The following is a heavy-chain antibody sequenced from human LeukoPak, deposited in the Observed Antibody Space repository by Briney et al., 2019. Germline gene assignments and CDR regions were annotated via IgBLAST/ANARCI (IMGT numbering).Heavy chain of an antibody. V-gene: IGHV3-23*01. CDR2: ITAGGTTT. J-gene: IGHJ3*01. Sequence: PGGSLRLSCVASGFTFSNAWMSWVRQAPGKGLEWVSSITAGGTTTYYEDSVKGRFTISRDNSKSTLYLQMNSLSAEDTALYYCAKLYGDYKHAFPLWGQGTMVTVSS. D-gene: IGHD4-17*01. CDR3: AKLYGDYKHAFPL. CDR1: GFTFSNAW.